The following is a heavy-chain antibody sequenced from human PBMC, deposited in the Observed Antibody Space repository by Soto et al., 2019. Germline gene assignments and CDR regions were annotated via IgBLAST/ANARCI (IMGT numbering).Heavy chain of an antibody. CDR3: ARVYYYDSSALFDP. J-gene: IGHJ5*02. CDR2: ITSSSSTL. CDR1: GFTFSSYS. V-gene: IGHV3-48*02. Sequence: PGGSLRLSCAASGFTFSSYSMSWVRQAPGKGLEWVSYITSSSSTLYYADSVEGRFTISRDNAKNSLYLQMNSLRDEDTAVYYCARVYYYDSSALFDPWRQGTLVTVSS. D-gene: IGHD3-22*01.